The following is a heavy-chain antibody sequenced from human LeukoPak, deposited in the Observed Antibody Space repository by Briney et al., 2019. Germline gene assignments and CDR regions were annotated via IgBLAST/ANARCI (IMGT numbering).Heavy chain of an antibody. D-gene: IGHD3-22*01. V-gene: IGHV1-69*13. Sequence: SAKVSCKASGGTYISYAISWVRQAAGQWLEWMGGIIPIFGTANYAQKFQGRVTITADESTSTAYMELSSLRSEDTAVYYCARDSHYYYDSSGYYFSAFDYWGQGTLATVSS. J-gene: IGHJ4*02. CDR2: IIPIFGTA. CDR1: GGTYISYA. CDR3: ARDSHYYYDSSGYYFSAFDY.